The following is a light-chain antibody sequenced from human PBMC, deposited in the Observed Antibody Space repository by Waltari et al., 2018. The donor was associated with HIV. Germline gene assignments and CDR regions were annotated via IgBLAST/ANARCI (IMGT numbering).Light chain of an antibody. CDR2: EVS. CDR3: CSYAGSSTPV. CDR1: SSVVGSDNL. V-gene: IGLV2-23*02. J-gene: IGLJ2*01. Sequence: QPALTQPASVSGSSGQSMTISCTGISSVVGSDNLVSWYQQHPGKAPKRMIYEVSKRPSGVSNRFSGSKSGNTASLTISGLQAEDEADYYCCSYAGSSTPVFGGGTKLTVL.